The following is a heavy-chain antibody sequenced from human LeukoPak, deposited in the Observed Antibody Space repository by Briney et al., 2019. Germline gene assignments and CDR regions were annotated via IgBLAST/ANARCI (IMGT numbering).Heavy chain of an antibody. CDR3: ARDKPYSSGWSGFDP. J-gene: IGHJ5*02. D-gene: IGHD6-19*01. CDR1: GFTFSSYA. Sequence: GGSLRLSCAASGFTFSSYAMHWVRQAPGKGLEWVAVISYDGSNKYYADSVKGRFTISRDNSKNTLYLQMNSLRAEDTAVYYCARDKPYSSGWSGFDPWGQGTLVTVSS. CDR2: ISYDGSNK. V-gene: IGHV3-30-3*01.